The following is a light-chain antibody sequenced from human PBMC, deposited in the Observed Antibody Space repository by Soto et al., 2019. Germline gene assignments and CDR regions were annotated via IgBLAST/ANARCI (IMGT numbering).Light chain of an antibody. CDR1: SSNIGNNY. Sequence: QSVLTQPPSVSAAPGQKVTISCSGSSSNIGNNYVSWYQQLPGTAPKLLIYENNKRPSGIPDRFSGSKSGTSATLGITGLQTGGEADYYCGTWDSSLSAGGVFGTGTKLTVL. CDR3: GTWDSSLSAGGV. V-gene: IGLV1-51*02. J-gene: IGLJ1*01. CDR2: ENN.